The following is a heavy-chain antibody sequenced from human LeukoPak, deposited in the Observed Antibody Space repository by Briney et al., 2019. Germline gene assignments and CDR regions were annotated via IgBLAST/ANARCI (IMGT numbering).Heavy chain of an antibody. J-gene: IGHJ6*02. Sequence: GASVRDSSKASGGTFTSYAISWVRQAPGKGLEWMGGIIPIFGTANYAQKFQGRVTITADESTSTAYMDLSSLRSEDTAVYYCAREVYSYCLQKYGMYLWRQGTTLTVSS. CDR1: GGTFTSYA. CDR2: IIPIFGTA. V-gene: IGHV1-69*13. CDR3: AREVYSYCLQKYGMYL. D-gene: IGHD5-18*01.